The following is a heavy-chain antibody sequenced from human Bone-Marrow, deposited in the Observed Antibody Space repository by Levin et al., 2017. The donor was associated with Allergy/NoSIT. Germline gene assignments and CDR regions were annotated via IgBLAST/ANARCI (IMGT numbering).Heavy chain of an antibody. V-gene: IGHV3-21*01. Sequence: GESLKISCAASDFDLSIYTMHWVRQAPGKGLEWVSLISYNGIYTHYGDSVKGRFTFSRDNAKNSVFLQMNSLRAEDTAVYYCARDLNDLAVFDMWGQGTMVIVSS. D-gene: IGHD1-1*01. CDR3: ARDLNDLAVFDM. CDR2: ISYNGIYT. J-gene: IGHJ3*02. CDR1: DFDLSIYT.